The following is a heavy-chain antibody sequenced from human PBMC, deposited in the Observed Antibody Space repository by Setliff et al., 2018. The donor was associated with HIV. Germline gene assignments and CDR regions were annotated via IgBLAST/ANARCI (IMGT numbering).Heavy chain of an antibody. CDR3: ARRMNVYDSGGQLRLSAFDI. V-gene: IGHV4-4*08. Sequence: SETLSLTCTVSGASINSEYWSWIRQPPGQGLEYIGYVYASGKSNYNPSLERRVIMSIDSFNDQFSLKLNSVTAADTAVYYCARRMNVYDSGGQLRLSAFDIWSPGTMVTVSS. D-gene: IGHD3-22*01. J-gene: IGHJ3*02. CDR2: VYASGKS. CDR1: GASINSEY.